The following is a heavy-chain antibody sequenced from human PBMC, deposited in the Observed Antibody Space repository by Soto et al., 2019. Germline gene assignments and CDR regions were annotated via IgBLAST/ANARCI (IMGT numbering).Heavy chain of an antibody. CDR1: GFTFSSYA. V-gene: IGHV3-23*01. Sequence: EVQLLESGGGLVQPGGSLRLSCAASGFTFSSYAMDWVRQSSGKGLEWVSYVSGSGRSTYYADAVKGRFTISRDNSEKTVFLQMSSLTDADTGVYYCAIDLGDQYGFWSDYPAAVDFWGQGTEVTVSS. D-gene: IGHD3-3*01. J-gene: IGHJ4*02. CDR2: VSGSGRST. CDR3: AIDLGDQYGFWSDYPAAVDF.